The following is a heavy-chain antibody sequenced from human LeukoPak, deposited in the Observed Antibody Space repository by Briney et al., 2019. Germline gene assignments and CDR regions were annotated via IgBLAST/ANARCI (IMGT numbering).Heavy chain of an antibody. CDR1: GFTVSSNY. CDR3: AVKAGYSYGFSYYYYMDV. J-gene: IGHJ6*03. V-gene: IGHV4-59*04. Sequence: GSLRLSCAASGFTVSSNYMSWVRQAPGKGLEWIGSIYYSGSTYYNPSLKSRVTISVDTSKNQFSLKLSSVTAADTAVYYCAVKAGYSYGFSYYYYMDVWGKGTTVTVSS. CDR2: IYYSGST. D-gene: IGHD5-18*01.